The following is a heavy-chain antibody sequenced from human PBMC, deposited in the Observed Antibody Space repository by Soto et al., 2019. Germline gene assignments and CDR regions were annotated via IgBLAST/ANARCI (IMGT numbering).Heavy chain of an antibody. CDR1: GFTFSSYA. CDR2: ISGSGGST. D-gene: IGHD3-3*01. CDR3: AKGGAYYDFWSGYHENNWFDP. V-gene: IGHV3-23*01. J-gene: IGHJ5*02. Sequence: QPGGSLRLSCAASGFTFSSYAMSWVRQAPGKGLEWVSAISGSGGSTYYADSVKGRFTISRDNSKNTLYLQMNRLRAEDKAVYYCAKGGAYYDFWSGYHENNWFDPWGQGTLVTVSS.